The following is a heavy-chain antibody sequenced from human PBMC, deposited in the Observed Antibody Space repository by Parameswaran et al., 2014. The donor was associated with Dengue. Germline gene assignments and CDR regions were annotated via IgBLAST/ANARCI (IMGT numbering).Heavy chain of an antibody. CDR2: IYSGGST. D-gene: IGHD6-19*01. Sequence: VRQAPGKGLEWVSVIYSGGSTYYADSVKGRFTISRDNSKNTLYLQMNSLRAEDTAVYYCARDTIERDPSSGWYWAVDYWGQGTLVTVSS. J-gene: IGHJ4*02. V-gene: IGHV3-53*01. CDR3: ARDTIERDPSSGWYWAVDY.